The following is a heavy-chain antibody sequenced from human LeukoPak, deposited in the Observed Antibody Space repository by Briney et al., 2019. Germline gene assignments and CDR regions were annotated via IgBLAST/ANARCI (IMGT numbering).Heavy chain of an antibody. CDR3: ARGLRVGATENDY. D-gene: IGHD1-26*01. CDR1: GYTFTGYY. V-gene: IGHV1-2*02. CDR2: INPNSGGT. J-gene: IGHJ4*02. Sequence: ASVKVSCKASGYTFTGYYMHWVRQAPGQGLEWMGWINPNSGGTNYAQKFQGRVTMTRDTSISTAYMELSSLRSEDTAVYYCARGLRVGATENDYWGQGTLVTVSS.